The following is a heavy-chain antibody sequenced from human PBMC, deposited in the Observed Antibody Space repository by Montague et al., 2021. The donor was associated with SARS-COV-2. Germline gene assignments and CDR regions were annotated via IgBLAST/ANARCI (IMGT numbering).Heavy chain of an antibody. D-gene: IGHD3-10*01. CDR2: IYTSGTT. J-gene: IGHJ6*02. Sequence: SETLSLTCTVSGGSISSYYWSWIRQPAGKGLEWIGRIYTSGTTNYNPSLKSRVTMSVDTSKNQFSLKLSSVTAADAAVYYCAGGSGRINCYDSGMDVWGQGTTVTVSS. CDR1: GGSISSYY. CDR3: AGGSGRINCYDSGMDV. V-gene: IGHV4-4*07.